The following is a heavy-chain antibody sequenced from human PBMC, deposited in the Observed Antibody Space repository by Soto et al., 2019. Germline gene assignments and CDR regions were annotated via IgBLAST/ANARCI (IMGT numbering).Heavy chain of an antibody. CDR1: GYSFTSYW. CDR2: IDPSDSYT. D-gene: IGHD3-9*01. CDR3: ARFLTGYYKGDAIDI. J-gene: IGHJ3*02. V-gene: IGHV5-10-1*01. Sequence: GESLKISCKGSGYSFTSYWISWVRQMPGKGLEWMGRIDPSDSYTNYSPSFQGHVTISADKSISTAYLQWSSLKASDTAMYYCARFLTGYYKGDAIDIWGQGTMVTVSS.